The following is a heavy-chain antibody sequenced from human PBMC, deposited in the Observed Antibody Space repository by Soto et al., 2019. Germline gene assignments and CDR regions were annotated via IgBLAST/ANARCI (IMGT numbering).Heavy chain of an antibody. CDR3: ARDKSRLELDRGGKDV. V-gene: IGHV1-18*01. D-gene: IGHD1-7*01. CDR2: ISAYNGNT. J-gene: IGHJ6*02. CDR1: GYTFTSYG. Sequence: ASVKVSCKASGYTFTSYGISWVRQAPGHGLEWMGWISAYNGNTNYAQKLQGRVTMTTDTSTSTAYMELRSLRSDDTAVYYCARDKSRLELDRGGKDVWGQGTTVTVSS.